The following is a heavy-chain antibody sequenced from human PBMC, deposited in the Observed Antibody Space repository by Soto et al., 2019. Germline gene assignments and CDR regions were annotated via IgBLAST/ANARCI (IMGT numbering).Heavy chain of an antibody. CDR1: GDSVSSNSAA. CDR2: TYYRSKWYN. D-gene: IGHD2-21*01. V-gene: IGHV6-1*01. J-gene: IGHJ5*02. CDR3: ARAHGYCGGDCYSGMFDP. Sequence: PSQTLSLTCAISGDSVSSNSAAWNWIGQSPSRGLEWLGRTYYRSKWYNDYAVSVKSRITINPDTSKNQFSPQLNSVTPEDTAVYYCARAHGYCGGDCYSGMFDPWGQGTLVTVS.